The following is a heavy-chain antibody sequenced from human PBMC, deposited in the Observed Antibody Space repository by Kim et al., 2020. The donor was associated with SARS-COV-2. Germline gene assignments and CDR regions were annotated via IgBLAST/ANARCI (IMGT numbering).Heavy chain of an antibody. V-gene: IGHV1-46*01. Sequence: FQGRVTMTRDTSTSTVYMELSSLRSEDTAVYYCARDFTNPMNYYYYYGMDVWGQGTTVTVSS. D-gene: IGHD2-8*01. CDR3: ARDFTNPMNYYYYYGMDV. J-gene: IGHJ6*02.